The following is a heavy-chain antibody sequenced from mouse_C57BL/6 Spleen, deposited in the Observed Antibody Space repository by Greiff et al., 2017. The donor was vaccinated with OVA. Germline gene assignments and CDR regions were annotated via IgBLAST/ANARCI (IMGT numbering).Heavy chain of an antibody. V-gene: IGHV5-16*01. CDR2: INYDGSST. J-gene: IGHJ1*03. Sequence: DVHLVESEGGLVQPGSSMKLSCTASGFTFSDYYMAWVRQVPEKGLEWVANINYDGSSTYYLDSLKSRFIISRDNAKNILYLQMSSLKSEDTATYYCARYYYGSRYFDVWGTGTTVTVSS. CDR3: ARYYYGSRYFDV. CDR1: GFTFSDYY. D-gene: IGHD1-1*01.